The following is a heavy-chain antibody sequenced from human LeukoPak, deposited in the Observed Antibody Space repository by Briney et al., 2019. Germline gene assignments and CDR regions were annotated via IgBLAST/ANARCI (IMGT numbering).Heavy chain of an antibody. V-gene: IGHV3-33*01. CDR3: ARGEDQLGY. CDR2: IWYDGSNK. CDR1: GFTFSSHG. Sequence: GRSLRLSCAASGFTFSSHGMHWVRQAPGKGLEWVAVIWYDGSNKYYADSVKGRFTISRDNSKNMVSLQMNRLRAEDTAVYYCARGEDQLGYWGQGTLVTVSS. J-gene: IGHJ4*02.